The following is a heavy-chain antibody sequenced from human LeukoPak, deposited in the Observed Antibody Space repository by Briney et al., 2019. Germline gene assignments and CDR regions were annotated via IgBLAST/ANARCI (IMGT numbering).Heavy chain of an antibody. CDR3: ARLYRSSWYSDS. Sequence: SETLSLTCTVSGGSISSNSYYWGWIRQPPGKGLEWIGSIYYSGKTYHNPSLESRVTISVDTSKNQVSLKLSYVTAADTAVYYCARLYRSSWYSDSWGQGTLVTVSS. J-gene: IGHJ4*02. CDR1: GGSISSNSYY. V-gene: IGHV4-39*01. D-gene: IGHD6-13*01. CDR2: IYYSGKT.